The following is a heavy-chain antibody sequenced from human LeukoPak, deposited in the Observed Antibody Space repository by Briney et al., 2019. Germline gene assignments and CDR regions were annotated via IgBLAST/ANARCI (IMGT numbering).Heavy chain of an antibody. CDR1: GGSISSYY. D-gene: IGHD3-9*01. CDR3: ARSLTYYYYYMDV. Sequence: PSETLSLTCTVSGGSISSYYWGWIRQPPGKGLEWIGSIYYSGSTYYNPSLKSRVTISVDTSKNQFSLKLSSVTAADTAVYYCARSLTYYYYYMDVWGKGTTVTISS. CDR2: IYYSGST. V-gene: IGHV4-39*01. J-gene: IGHJ6*03.